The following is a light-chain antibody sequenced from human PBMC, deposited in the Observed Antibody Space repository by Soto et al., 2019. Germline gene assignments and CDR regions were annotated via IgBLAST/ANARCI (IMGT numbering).Light chain of an antibody. Sequence: VLTQPPSVSAAPGHRVTISCSGSSSNIENNFVSWYQQLPGTAPKLLIYDNYKRPSGIPDRFSGSKSGTSATLGITGLQTGDEADYYCGSWDSSLSSYVFGTGTKVTVL. V-gene: IGLV1-51*01. CDR2: DNY. CDR1: SSNIENNF. CDR3: GSWDSSLSSYV. J-gene: IGLJ1*01.